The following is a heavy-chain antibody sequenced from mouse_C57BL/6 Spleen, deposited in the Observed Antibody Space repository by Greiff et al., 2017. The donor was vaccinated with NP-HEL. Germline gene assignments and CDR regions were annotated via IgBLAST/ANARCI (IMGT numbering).Heavy chain of an antibody. CDR2: IDPETGGT. CDR1: GYTFTDYE. CDR3: ARGGDYGESYAMDY. J-gene: IGHJ4*01. V-gene: IGHV1-15*01. D-gene: IGHD2-4*01. Sequence: QVQLKQSGAELVRPGASVTLSCKASGYTFTDYEMHWVKQTPVHGLEWIGAIDPETGGTAYNQKFKGKAILTADKSSSTAYMELRSLTSEDSAVYYCARGGDYGESYAMDYWGQGTSVTVSS.